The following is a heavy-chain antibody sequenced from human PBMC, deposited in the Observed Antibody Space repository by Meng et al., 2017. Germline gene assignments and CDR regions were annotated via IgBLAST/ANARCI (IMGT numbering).Heavy chain of an antibody. Sequence: VELGGVGEGLFPRGGTRRLSCGSSGFTVSSNYMGWVRQAPGKGLEWVSVIYSGGSTYYADYVKGRFTISRDNSKNTLYLQMNSLRAEDTAVYYCARDYGDHLGFDYWGQGTLVTVSS. CDR3: ARDYGDHLGFDY. D-gene: IGHD4-17*01. V-gene: IGHV3-53*01. CDR2: IYSGGST. J-gene: IGHJ4*02. CDR1: GFTVSSNY.